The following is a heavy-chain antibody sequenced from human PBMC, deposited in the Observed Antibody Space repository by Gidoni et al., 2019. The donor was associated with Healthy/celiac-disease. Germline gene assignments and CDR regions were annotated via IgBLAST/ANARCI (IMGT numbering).Heavy chain of an antibody. Sequence: QITLKESGPTLVKPTQTLTLTCTFSGFSLSTSGVGVGWIRQPPGKALEWLALIYWDDDKRYSPSLKSRLTITKDTSKNQVVLTMTNMDPVDTATYYCAHIDKAYCGGDCYSFDYWGQGTLVTVSS. CDR1: GFSLSTSGVG. V-gene: IGHV2-5*02. CDR2: IYWDDDK. CDR3: AHIDKAYCGGDCYSFDY. D-gene: IGHD2-21*02. J-gene: IGHJ4*02.